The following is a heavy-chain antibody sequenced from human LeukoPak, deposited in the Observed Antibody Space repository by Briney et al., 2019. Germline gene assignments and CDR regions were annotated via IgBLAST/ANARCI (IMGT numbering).Heavy chain of an antibody. J-gene: IGHJ4*02. D-gene: IGHD3-22*01. V-gene: IGHV3-53*01. CDR3: ARESSGYFDY. CDR2: IYSGGST. Sequence: GALRLSCAASGFTVSSNDMSWVRQAPGKGLEWVSIIYSGGSTYYADSVKGRFTISRDNSKNTLYLQMNSLRAEDTAVYYCARESSGYFDYWGQGTLVTVSS. CDR1: GFTVSSND.